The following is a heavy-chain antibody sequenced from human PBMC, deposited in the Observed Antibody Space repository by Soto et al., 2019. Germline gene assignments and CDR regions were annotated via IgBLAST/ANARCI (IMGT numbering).Heavy chain of an antibody. D-gene: IGHD2-15*01. Sequence: GGSLRLSCAASGFTFSSYAMHWVRQAPGKGLEWVAVISYDGSNKYYADSVKGRFTISRDNSKNTLYLQMNSLRAEDTAVYYCARDIRYCSGGSCPFDAFDIWGQGTMVTVSS. CDR3: ARDIRYCSGGSCPFDAFDI. J-gene: IGHJ3*02. CDR2: ISYDGSNK. CDR1: GFTFSSYA. V-gene: IGHV3-30-3*01.